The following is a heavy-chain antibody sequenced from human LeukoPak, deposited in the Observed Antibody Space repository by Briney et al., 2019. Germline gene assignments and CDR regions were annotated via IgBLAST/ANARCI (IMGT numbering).Heavy chain of an antibody. CDR3: ARGDAGYYGSGSYYNY. V-gene: IGHV3-11*05. Sequence: NPGGSLRLSCAASGFTFSDYYMSWIRQAPGKGLEWVSYISSSSSYTTYADSVKGRFTISRDNAKNSLYLQMNSLRAEDTAVYYCARGDAGYYGSGSYYNYWGQGTLVTVSS. CDR2: ISSSSSYT. CDR1: GFTFSDYY. D-gene: IGHD3-10*01. J-gene: IGHJ4*02.